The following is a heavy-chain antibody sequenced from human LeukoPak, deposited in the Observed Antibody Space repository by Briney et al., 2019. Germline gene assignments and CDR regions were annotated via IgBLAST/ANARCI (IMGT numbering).Heavy chain of an antibody. V-gene: IGHV1-69*04. Sequence: SVKLSCKASGGTFSSYAISWVRQAPGQGLEWMGRIIPILGIANYAQKFQGRVTITAHKSTSTAYMELSSLRSEDTAVYYCARDENSSGYYYHFDYWGQGTLVTVSS. CDR3: ARDENSSGYYYHFDY. D-gene: IGHD3-22*01. J-gene: IGHJ4*02. CDR2: IIPILGIA. CDR1: GGTFSSYA.